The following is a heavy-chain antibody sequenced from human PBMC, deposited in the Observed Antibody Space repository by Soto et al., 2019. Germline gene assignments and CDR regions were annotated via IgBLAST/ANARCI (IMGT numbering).Heavy chain of an antibody. Sequence: QVTLKESGPVLVKPTETLTLTCTVSGFSLSNAGMGVSWIRQPPGKALEWLAHIFSNDEKRFSTSLKNRLTISKDTSNSQVVLIMTNMDPVDTATYYCAQTEDGGRSRTPAGWFDACGQGTLVTVSS. CDR2: IFSNDEK. D-gene: IGHD2-15*01. CDR1: GFSLSNAGMG. J-gene: IGHJ5*02. CDR3: AQTEDGGRSRTPAGWFDA. V-gene: IGHV2-26*01.